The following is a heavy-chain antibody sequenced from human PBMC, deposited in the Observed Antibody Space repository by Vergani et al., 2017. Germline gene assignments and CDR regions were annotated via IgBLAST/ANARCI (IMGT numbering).Heavy chain of an antibody. V-gene: IGHV1-69*04. CDR3: AKVVVVAATELNYYYYGMDV. CDR1: GGTFSSYA. D-gene: IGHD2-15*01. J-gene: IGHJ6*02. CDR2: IIPILGIA. Sequence: QVQLVQSGAEVKKPGSSVKVSCKASGGTFSSYAISWVRQAPGQGLEWMGRIIPILGIANYAQKFQGRVTITADKSTSTAYMELSSLRSEDTAVYYCAKVVVVAATELNYYYYGMDVWGQGTTVTVSS.